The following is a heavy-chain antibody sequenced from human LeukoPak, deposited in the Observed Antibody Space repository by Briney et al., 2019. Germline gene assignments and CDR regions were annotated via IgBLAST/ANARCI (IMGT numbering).Heavy chain of an antibody. J-gene: IGHJ5*02. D-gene: IGHD6-13*01. CDR1: GGTFSSYA. V-gene: IGHV1-69*13. Sequence: SVKVSCKASGGTFSSYAISWVRQAPGQALEWMGGIIPIFGTANYAQKFQGRVTITADESTSTAYMELSRLRSEDTAVYYCARDKGSSWYSWFDPWGQGTLVTVSS. CDR3: ARDKGSSWYSWFDP. CDR2: IIPIFGTA.